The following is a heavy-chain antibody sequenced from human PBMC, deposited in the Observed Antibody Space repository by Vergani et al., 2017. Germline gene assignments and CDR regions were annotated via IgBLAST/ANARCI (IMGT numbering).Heavy chain of an antibody. CDR1: GGSISSGSYY. J-gene: IGHJ3*02. CDR2: IYTSGST. D-gene: IGHD3-10*01. CDR3: AREGSQLAFDI. Sequence: QLQLQESGPGLVKPSQTLSLTCTVSGGSISSGSYYWSWIRQPAGKGLEWIGRIYTSGSTNYNPSLKSRVTISVDTSKNQFSLKLSSVTAADTAVYYCAREGSQLAFDIWGQGTMVTVSS. V-gene: IGHV4-61*02.